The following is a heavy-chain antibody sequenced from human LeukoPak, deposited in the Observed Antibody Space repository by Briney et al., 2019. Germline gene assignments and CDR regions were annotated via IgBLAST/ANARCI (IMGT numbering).Heavy chain of an antibody. CDR2: INLSGGST. J-gene: IGHJ4*02. V-gene: IGHV1-46*01. CDR3: ARVGYYESSGYYEY. D-gene: IGHD3-22*01. Sequence: GASVKVSCKASGYTFTNYYVHWVRQAPGQGLEWMGMINLSGGSTNYAQKFQGRVTMTRDTSISTVYMELSRLRSDDTAVYYCARVGYYESSGYYEYWGQGTLVTVSS. CDR1: GYTFTNYY.